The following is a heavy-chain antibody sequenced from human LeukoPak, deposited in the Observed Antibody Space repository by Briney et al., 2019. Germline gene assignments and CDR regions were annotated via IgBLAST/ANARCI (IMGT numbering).Heavy chain of an antibody. CDR1: GFTFSSYA. Sequence: GGSLRLSCSASGFTFSSYAMHWVRQAPGKGLEWVAVISYDGSNKYYADSVKGRFTISRDNSKNTLYLQMNSLRAEDTAVYYCARDVTYYYDSSGYFPDWGQGTLVTVSS. CDR3: ARDVTYYYDSSGYFPD. CDR2: ISYDGSNK. J-gene: IGHJ4*02. V-gene: IGHV3-30-3*01. D-gene: IGHD3-22*01.